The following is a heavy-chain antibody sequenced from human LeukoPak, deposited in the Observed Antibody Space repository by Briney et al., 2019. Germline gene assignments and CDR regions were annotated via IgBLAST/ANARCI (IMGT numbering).Heavy chain of an antibody. V-gene: IGHV5-51*01. CDR1: GYSFTSYW. Sequence: GESLKISCKGSGYSFTSYWIGWVRQMPGKGLECMGIIYPGDSDTKYRPSFQDQVTMSADKSISTAYLQWSSLKASDPAMYYCARTPLGMIPVYYMDVWGKGTTVIVSS. CDR2: IYPGDSDT. CDR3: ARTPLGMIPVYYMDV. D-gene: IGHD7-27*01. J-gene: IGHJ6*03.